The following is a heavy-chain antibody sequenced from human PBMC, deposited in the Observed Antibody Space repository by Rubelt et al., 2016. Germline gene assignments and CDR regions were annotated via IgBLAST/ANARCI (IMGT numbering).Heavy chain of an antibody. Sequence: QLQLQESGPGLVKPSETLALTCIVSGGSISSSSYYWDWIRQPPGKGLEWIGYIYYSVNTYYNPSLKSRVTISRDTTKNQFSLNLSHVTAADTAVYYCARRYISSGYFDYWGQGTLVTVSS. CDR1: GGSISSSSYY. V-gene: IGHV4-39*07. D-gene: IGHD6-6*01. J-gene: IGHJ4*02. CDR3: ARRYISSGYFDY. CDR2: IYYSVNT.